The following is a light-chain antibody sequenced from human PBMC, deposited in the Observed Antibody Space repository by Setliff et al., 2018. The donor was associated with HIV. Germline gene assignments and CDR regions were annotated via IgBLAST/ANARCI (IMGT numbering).Light chain of an antibody. CDR1: SSDVGGYNY. V-gene: IGLV2-14*03. CDR3: ASYTRSLFWV. CDR2: DVT. J-gene: IGLJ3*02. Sequence: QSALTQPASVSGSPGQSINISCAGTSSDVGGYNYVTWYQHHPGQAPKLMIYDVTNRPSGVSTRFSGSKSGSTASLTISGLQPVDEAVYYCASYTRSLFWVFGGGPQLTVL.